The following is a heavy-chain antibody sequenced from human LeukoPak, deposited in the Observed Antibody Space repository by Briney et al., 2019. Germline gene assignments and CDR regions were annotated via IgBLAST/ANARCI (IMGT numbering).Heavy chain of an antibody. CDR2: IIPILGIA. Sequence: SVKVSCKASGGTFSSYAISWVRQAPGQGLEWMGRIIPILGIANYAQKFQGRVTITADKSTSTAYMELSSLRSEDTAVYYCARGLGSYDSSGYVDYWGQGTLVTVSS. D-gene: IGHD3-22*01. CDR1: GGTFSSYA. V-gene: IGHV1-69*04. J-gene: IGHJ4*02. CDR3: ARGLGSYDSSGYVDY.